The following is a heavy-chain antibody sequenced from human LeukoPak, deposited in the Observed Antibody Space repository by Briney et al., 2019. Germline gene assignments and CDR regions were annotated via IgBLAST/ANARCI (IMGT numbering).Heavy chain of an antibody. J-gene: IGHJ3*02. CDR2: IRSSGSNM. D-gene: IGHD1-26*01. CDR1: GFTFRSYE. CDR3: ARDRLSGDQAFDAFDI. Sequence: GGSLRLSCAASGFTFRSYEMSWVRQAPGKGLEWIAYIRSSGSNMYYADSVRGRFSISRDNAKDSLYLQMNSLRAEDTAIYYCARDRLSGDQAFDAFDIWGQGTMVTVSS. V-gene: IGHV3-48*03.